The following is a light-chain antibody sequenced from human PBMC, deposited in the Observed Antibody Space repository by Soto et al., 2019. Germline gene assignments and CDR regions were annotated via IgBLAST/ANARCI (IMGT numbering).Light chain of an antibody. CDR1: QSISRF. V-gene: IGKV1-39*01. Sequence: DIQMTQSPSSLSASVGDRVNITCRASQSISRFLNWYQQKPGKAHNVLINVASTLRSGVPSRFSGSGSGTDFTLTIDGLQPEDFAVYYCQQSYITPPITFGQGTRLEIK. CDR2: VAS. CDR3: QQSYITPPIT. J-gene: IGKJ5*01.